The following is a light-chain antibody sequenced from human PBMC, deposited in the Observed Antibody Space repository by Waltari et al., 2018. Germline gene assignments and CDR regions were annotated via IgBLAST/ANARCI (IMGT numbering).Light chain of an antibody. CDR3: SSWTTSDTRKVI. V-gene: IGLV2-14*03. Sequence: QSALTQPASVSGSPGQSITISCTGTSGDVGGYDNVSWYQQHPGKAPKLVIYDVTNRPSGISVRFSGSKFGTTASLSISGLQAEDEADYFCSSWTTSDTRKVIFGGGTKLTVL. J-gene: IGLJ2*01. CDR2: DVT. CDR1: SGDVGGYDN.